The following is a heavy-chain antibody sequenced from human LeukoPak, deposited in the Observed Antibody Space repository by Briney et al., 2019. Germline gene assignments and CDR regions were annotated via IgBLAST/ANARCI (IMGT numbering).Heavy chain of an antibody. Sequence: ASVKVSCKASGYTFTSYPISWVRQAPGQGLEWMGWISAYNGNTNYAQKLQGRVTMTTDTSTSTAYMELRSLRSDDTAVYYCARDRPFRHYYDSSGYDRVAFDIWGQGTMVTVSS. D-gene: IGHD3-22*01. J-gene: IGHJ3*02. CDR2: ISAYNGNT. CDR3: ARDRPFRHYYDSSGYDRVAFDI. V-gene: IGHV1-18*01. CDR1: GYTFTSYP.